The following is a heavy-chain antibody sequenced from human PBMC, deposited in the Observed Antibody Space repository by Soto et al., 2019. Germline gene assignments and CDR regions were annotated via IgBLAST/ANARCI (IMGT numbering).Heavy chain of an antibody. CDR2: IYHSGST. CDR3: ARRVAAAYAYWFDP. D-gene: IGHD6-13*01. V-gene: IGHV4-30-2*01. J-gene: IGHJ5*02. Sequence: PSETLSLTCAVSGGSISSGGYSWSWIRQPPGKGLEWIGYIYHSGSTYYNPSLKSRVTISVDTSKNQFSLKLSSVTAADTAVYYCARRVAAAYAYWFDPWGQGTLVTVSS. CDR1: GGSISSGGYS.